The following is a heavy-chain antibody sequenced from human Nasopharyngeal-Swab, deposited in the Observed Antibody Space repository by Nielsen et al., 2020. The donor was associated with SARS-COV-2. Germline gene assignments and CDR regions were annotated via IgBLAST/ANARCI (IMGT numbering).Heavy chain of an antibody. D-gene: IGHD3-10*01. CDR2: INHSGST. CDR3: ATIGGSSYYYGSGRFGYYYGMDV. J-gene: IGHJ6*02. V-gene: IGHV4-34*01. CDR1: GGSFSGYY. Sequence: GSLRLSCAVYGGSFSGYYWSWIRQPPGKGLEWIGEINHSGSTNYNPSLKSRVTISVDTSKNQFSLKLSSVTAADTAVYYCATIGGSSYYYGSGRFGYYYGMDVWGQGTTVTVSS.